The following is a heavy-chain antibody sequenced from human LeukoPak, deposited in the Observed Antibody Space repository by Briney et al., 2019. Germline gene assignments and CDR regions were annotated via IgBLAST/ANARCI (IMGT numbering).Heavy chain of an antibody. CDR3: ARCPFDFEGWFDP. J-gene: IGHJ5*02. V-gene: IGHV4-59*06. CDR1: GGSISSYY. Sequence: PSETLSLTCTVSGGSISSYYWSWIRQHPGKGLEWIGYIYYSGSTYYNPSLKSRVTISVGTSKNQFSLKLSSVTAADTAVYYCARCPFDFEGWFDPWGQGTLVTVSS. D-gene: IGHD3-3*01. CDR2: IYYSGST.